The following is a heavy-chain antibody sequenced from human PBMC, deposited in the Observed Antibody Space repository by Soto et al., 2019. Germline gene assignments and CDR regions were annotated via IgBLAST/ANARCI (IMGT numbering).Heavy chain of an antibody. CDR3: ARATGWEL. J-gene: IGHJ4*02. D-gene: IGHD1-26*01. V-gene: IGHV3-33*01. CDR2: IWYDGSNK. CDR1: GFTFSNYG. Sequence: QVQLVESGEGVVQPGRSLRLSCTASGFTFSNYGMHWVRQAPGKGLEWVAVIWYDGSNKYYADSVKGRFTISRDNSKNTLYLQMNSVRAEDTAVYYCARATGWELWGQGTLVIVSS.